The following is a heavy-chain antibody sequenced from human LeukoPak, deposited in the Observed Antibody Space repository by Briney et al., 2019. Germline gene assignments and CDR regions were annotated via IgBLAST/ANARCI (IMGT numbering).Heavy chain of an antibody. D-gene: IGHD4-23*01. J-gene: IGHJ4*02. CDR1: GGSISSGDYY. V-gene: IGHV4-39*01. CDR2: IYHSGST. CDR3: ARHGTTVITRPFDY. Sequence: SETLSLTCAVSGGSISSGDYYWDWIRQPLGKGLEWIGSIYHSGSTYYNPSLKSRVTISLDTSKNQFSLNLNSVTAADTAVYYCARHGTTVITRPFDYWGQGTLVTVSS.